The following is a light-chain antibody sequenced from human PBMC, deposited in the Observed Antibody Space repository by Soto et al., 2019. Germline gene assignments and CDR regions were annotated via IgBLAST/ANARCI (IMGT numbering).Light chain of an antibody. CDR1: RSDVGGYNF. Sequence: QSALTQPASVSGSPGQSITISCTGTRSDVGGYNFVSWYQQHPGKAPKLMIYEVSNRPSGVSNRFSGSKSGNTASLTISGLQAEDEADYYCNSYTSSRTLVFGGGTKLTVL. V-gene: IGLV2-14*01. CDR3: NSYTSSRTLV. CDR2: EVS. J-gene: IGLJ3*02.